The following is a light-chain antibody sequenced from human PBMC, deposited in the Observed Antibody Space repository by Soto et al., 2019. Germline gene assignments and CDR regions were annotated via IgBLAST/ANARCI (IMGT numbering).Light chain of an antibody. CDR2: STS. Sequence: QSVLTQPPSASGTPGQIVAISWSGSSSNIGSNTVTWYQQLPGTAPKLLIYSTSQRSSGVPGRFSGSKSGASASPSISGLQSEDEADYYCADWDDRLDVSVFGTGTKVTVL. J-gene: IGLJ1*01. CDR1: SSNIGSNT. CDR3: ADWDDRLDVSV. V-gene: IGLV1-44*01.